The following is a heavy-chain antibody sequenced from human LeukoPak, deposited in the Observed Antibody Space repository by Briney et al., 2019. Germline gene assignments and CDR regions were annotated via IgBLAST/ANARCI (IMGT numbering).Heavy chain of an antibody. J-gene: IGHJ5*02. V-gene: IGHV4-39*02. CDR1: GGSISSSSYY. CDR3: ARDRAGYYYDSSGYQKVSWFDP. D-gene: IGHD3-22*01. CDR2: IYYSGST. Sequence: PSETLSLTCAVPGGSISSSSYYWGWIRQPPGKGLEWIGSIYYSGSTYYNPSLKSRVTISVDTSKNQFSLKLSSVTAADTAVYYCARDRAGYYYDSSGYQKVSWFDPWGQGTLVTVSS.